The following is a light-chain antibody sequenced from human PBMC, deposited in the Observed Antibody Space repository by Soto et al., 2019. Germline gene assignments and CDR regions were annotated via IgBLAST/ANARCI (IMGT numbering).Light chain of an antibody. CDR2: KAS. Sequence: DIQMTQSPSTLSASVGDRVTITCRASQSISSWLAWYQQKPGKAPKLLIYKASSIESGVPSRFSGSGSGTEFTLTISRLQPDDFATYYCQQYNSYSLTFGGGTKVEIK. V-gene: IGKV1-5*03. CDR1: QSISSW. J-gene: IGKJ4*01. CDR3: QQYNSYSLT.